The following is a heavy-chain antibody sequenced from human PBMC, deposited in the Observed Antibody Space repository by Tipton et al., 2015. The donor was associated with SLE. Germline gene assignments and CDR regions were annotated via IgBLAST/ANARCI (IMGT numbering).Heavy chain of an antibody. CDR1: GGSITSRY. CDR2: IYYSGTT. J-gene: IGHJ4*02. D-gene: IGHD3-3*01. CDR3: ARDFGRDFWSGYFD. Sequence: TLSLTCTVSGGSITSRYWNWVRQPPGKGLEWIGYIYYSGTTSYNSSLKSRVTISVDSAKNQFSLKVSSVTAADTAVYFCARDFGRDFWSGYFDWAQGTLVTVSS. V-gene: IGHV4-59*11.